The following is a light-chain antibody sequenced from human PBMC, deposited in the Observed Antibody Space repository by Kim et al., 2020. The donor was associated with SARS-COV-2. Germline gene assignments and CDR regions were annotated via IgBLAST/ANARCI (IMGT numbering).Light chain of an antibody. V-gene: IGLV1-40*01. CDR2: ANS. Sequence: QAVVTQPPSVSGAPGQRVTISCTGSSSNIGAGYDVHWYQQLPGTAPGLLIYANSNRPSGVPDRFSGSMSGTSASLAITGLQAEDEADYYCQSYDGSLSGYVFGTGTKVTVL. CDR1: SSNIGAGYD. J-gene: IGLJ1*01. CDR3: QSYDGSLSGYV.